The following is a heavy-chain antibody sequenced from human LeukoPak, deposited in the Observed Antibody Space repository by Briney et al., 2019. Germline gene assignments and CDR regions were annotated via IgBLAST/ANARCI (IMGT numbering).Heavy chain of an antibody. CDR3: ARGSYSYGFSYYYYCTDV. J-gene: IGHJ6*03. D-gene: IGHD5-18*01. Sequence: SETLSLTCTVSGGSISSYYWSWIRQPPGKGLEWIGYIYYSGSTNYNPSLKSRVTISVDTSKNQFSLKLSSVTAADTAVYYCARGSYSYGFSYYYYCTDVWGKGTTVTISS. CDR2: IYYSGST. V-gene: IGHV4-59*01. CDR1: GGSISSYY.